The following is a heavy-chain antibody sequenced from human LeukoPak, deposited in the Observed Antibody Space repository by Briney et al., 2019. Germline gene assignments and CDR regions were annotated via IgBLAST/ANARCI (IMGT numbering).Heavy chain of an antibody. Sequence: PGGSLRLSCAASGFTFSAYSMNWVRQAPGKGLEWVAVIWYDGSNKYYADSVKGRFTISRDNSKHTLYLQVNSLRAEDTAVYYCARGVTRYCSSTSCYCFDYWGQGTLVTVSS. V-gene: IGHV3-33*08. J-gene: IGHJ4*02. CDR3: ARGVTRYCSSTSCYCFDY. CDR1: GFTFSAYS. D-gene: IGHD2-2*01. CDR2: IWYDGSNK.